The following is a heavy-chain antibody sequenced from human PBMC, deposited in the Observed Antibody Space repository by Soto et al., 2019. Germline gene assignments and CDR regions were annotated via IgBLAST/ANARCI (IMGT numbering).Heavy chain of an antibody. CDR1: GFSFSNYA. Sequence: GGSLRLSCVSYGFSFSNYAMNWVRQAPGKGLEWVSSISGGGSTYYADSVKGRLTISRDNSKKTLYLQMNSLRAEDTALFYCAKAAHSNGYYYFYXWGQGSLVTVSX. J-gene: IGHJ4*02. D-gene: IGHD6-19*01. CDR3: AKAAHSNGYYYFYX. CDR2: ISGGGST. V-gene: IGHV3-23*01.